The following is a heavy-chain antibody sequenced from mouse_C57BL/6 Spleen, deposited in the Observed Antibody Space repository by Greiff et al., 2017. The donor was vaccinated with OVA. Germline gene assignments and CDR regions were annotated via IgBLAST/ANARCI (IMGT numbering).Heavy chain of an antibody. CDR1: GFSLTSYG. CDR3: ARNPPSYYYGSSWYFDV. D-gene: IGHD1-1*01. Sequence: VMLVESGPGLVQPSQSLSITCTVSGFSLTSYGVHWVRQSPGKGLEWLGVIWSGGSTDYNAAFISRLSISKDNSKSQVFFKMNSLQADDTAIYYCARNPPSYYYGSSWYFDVWGTGTTVTVSS. V-gene: IGHV2-2*01. CDR2: IWSGGST. J-gene: IGHJ1*03.